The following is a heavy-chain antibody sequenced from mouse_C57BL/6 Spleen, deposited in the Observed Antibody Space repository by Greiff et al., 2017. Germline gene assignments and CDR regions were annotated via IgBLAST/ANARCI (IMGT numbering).Heavy chain of an antibody. J-gene: IGHJ1*03. D-gene: IGHD1-1*01. CDR1: GYTFTSYW. Sequence: QVQLQQPGTELVKPGASVKLSCKASGYTFTSYWMHWVKQRPGQGLEWIGNINPSNGGTNYNEKFKSKATLTVDKSSSTAYMQLSSLTSEDSAVYYCARYRHYYGSSYGYFDVWGTGATVTVSS. V-gene: IGHV1-53*01. CDR2: INPSNGGT. CDR3: ARYRHYYGSSYGYFDV.